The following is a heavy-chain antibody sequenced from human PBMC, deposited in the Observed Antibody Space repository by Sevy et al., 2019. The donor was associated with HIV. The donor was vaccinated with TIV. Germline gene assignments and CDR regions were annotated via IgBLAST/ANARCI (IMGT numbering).Heavy chain of an antibody. J-gene: IGHJ6*02. Sequence: ASVKVSCKASGYTFTDYYIHWVRQAPGQGLEWMGWMTPKSGGTNCAQKFHGRVTMTRDTSISTDYMELSRLRSDDTAVYYCARVVEPAGIDPYYYGVDVWGPGATVTVSS. CDR3: ARVVEPAGIDPYYYGVDV. CDR2: MTPKSGGT. D-gene: IGHD2-2*02. V-gene: IGHV1-2*02. CDR1: GYTFTDYY.